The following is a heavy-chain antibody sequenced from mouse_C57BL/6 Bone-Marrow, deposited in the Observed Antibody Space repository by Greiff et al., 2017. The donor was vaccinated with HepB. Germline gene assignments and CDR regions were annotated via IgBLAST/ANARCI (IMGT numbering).Heavy chain of an antibody. CDR2: ISSGGDYI. J-gene: IGHJ3*01. CDR1: GFTFSSYA. D-gene: IGHD3-2*02. CDR3: TRGQLRPSWFAY. Sequence: EVHLVESGEGLVKPGGSLKLSCAASGFTFSSYAMSWVRQTPEKRLEWVAYISSGGDYIYYADTVKGRFTISSDNARNTLYLQMSSLKSEDTAMYYCTRGQLRPSWFAYWGQGTLVTVSA. V-gene: IGHV5-9-1*02.